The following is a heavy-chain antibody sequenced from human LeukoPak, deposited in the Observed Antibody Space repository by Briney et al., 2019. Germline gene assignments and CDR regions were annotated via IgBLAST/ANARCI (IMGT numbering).Heavy chain of an antibody. V-gene: IGHV4-59*01. D-gene: IGHD1-26*01. CDR1: GGSISSYY. Sequence: SETLSLTCTVSGGSISSYYWSWIRQPPGKGLEWIGYIYYSGSTNYNPSLKSRVTISVDTSKNQFSLKLSSGTAADTAVYYCASGPRIVGASRFDYWGQGTLVTVSS. J-gene: IGHJ4*02. CDR2: IYYSGST. CDR3: ASGPRIVGASRFDY.